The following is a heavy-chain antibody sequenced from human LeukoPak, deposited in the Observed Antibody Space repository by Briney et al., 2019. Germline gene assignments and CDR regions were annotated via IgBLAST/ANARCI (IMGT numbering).Heavy chain of an antibody. Sequence: GGSLRLSCAASGFTFSSYAMHWVRQAPGKGLEWVAVISYDGSNKYYADSVKGRFTISRDNSKNTLYVQMNSLRAEDTAVYYCARALNYDSRQNNTGPWFDPWGQGTLVTVSS. D-gene: IGHD3-22*01. V-gene: IGHV3-30*04. J-gene: IGHJ5*02. CDR2: ISYDGSNK. CDR3: ARALNYDSRQNNTGPWFDP. CDR1: GFTFSSYA.